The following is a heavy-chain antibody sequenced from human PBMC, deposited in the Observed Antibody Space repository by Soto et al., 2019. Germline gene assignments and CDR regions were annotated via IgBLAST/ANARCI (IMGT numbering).Heavy chain of an antibody. CDR2: ISAYNGNT. D-gene: IGHD3-3*01. CDR3: ARDAFGALNDFWSVGYFQH. V-gene: IGHV1-18*01. J-gene: IGHJ1*01. CDR1: GYTFTSYG. Sequence: GASVKVSCKASGYTFTSYGISWVRQAPGQGLEWMGWISAYNGNTNYAQKLQGRVTMTTDTSTSTAYMELRSLRSDDTAVYYCARDAFGALNDFWSVGYFQHWGQGTLVTVSS.